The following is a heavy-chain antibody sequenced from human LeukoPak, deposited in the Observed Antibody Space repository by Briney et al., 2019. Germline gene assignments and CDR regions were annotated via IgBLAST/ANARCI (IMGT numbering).Heavy chain of an antibody. Sequence: GGSLRLSCAASGFTFSSYAMHWVRQAPGKGLEYVSAISSNGGSTYYANSVKGRVTISRDNAKNSLYLQMNSLRAEDTAVYYCASLGPADYYGSGSYYPYYYYGMDVWGQGTTVTVSS. CDR3: ASLGPADYYGSGSYYPYYYYGMDV. D-gene: IGHD3-10*01. J-gene: IGHJ6*02. CDR1: GFTFSSYA. V-gene: IGHV3-64*01. CDR2: ISSNGGST.